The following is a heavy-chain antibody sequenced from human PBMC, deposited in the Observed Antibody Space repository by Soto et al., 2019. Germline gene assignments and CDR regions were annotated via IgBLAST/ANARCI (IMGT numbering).Heavy chain of an antibody. CDR2: IYYSGST. J-gene: IGHJ6*03. D-gene: IGHD3-10*01. CDR3: ARGYYGSGSYYEHYYYYYMDV. Sequence: SETLSLTCTVSGGSISSYYWSWIRQPPGKGLEWIGYIYYSGSTNYNPSLKSRVTISVDTSKNQLSLKLSSVTAADTAVYYCARGYYGSGSYYEHYYYYYMDVWGKGTTVTVSS. V-gene: IGHV4-59*08. CDR1: GGSISSYY.